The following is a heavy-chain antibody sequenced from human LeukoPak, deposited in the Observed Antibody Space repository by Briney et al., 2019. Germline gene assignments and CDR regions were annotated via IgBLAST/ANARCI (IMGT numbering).Heavy chain of an antibody. Sequence: GGSLRLSCAASGFTFSNYDMYWVRQATGRGLEWVSGIGTAGDTYYPGSVKGRFTISRENAKNSLYLQMNSLRAGDTAVYYCARGGYPDGMDVWGQGTTVTVSS. J-gene: IGHJ6*02. D-gene: IGHD6-25*01. CDR3: ARGGYPDGMDV. V-gene: IGHV3-13*01. CDR2: IGTAGDT. CDR1: GFTFSNYD.